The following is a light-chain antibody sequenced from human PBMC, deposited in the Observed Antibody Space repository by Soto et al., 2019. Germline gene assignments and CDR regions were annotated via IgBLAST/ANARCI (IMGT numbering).Light chain of an antibody. CDR2: KAS. V-gene: IGKV1-5*03. Sequence: DIQMTQSPSTLSASVGDRVTITCRASQSISSWLAWYQQKPGKAPKLLIYKASSLESEVPSRFSGSGSGTEFTLTISSLQPDDFATYYCQQYNSYLTFGQGTKVEIK. J-gene: IGKJ1*01. CDR3: QQYNSYLT. CDR1: QSISSW.